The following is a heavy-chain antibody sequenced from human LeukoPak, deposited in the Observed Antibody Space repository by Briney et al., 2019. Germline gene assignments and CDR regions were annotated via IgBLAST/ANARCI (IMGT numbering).Heavy chain of an antibody. CDR1: RLCFLQFY. CDR2: MKQDGSEK. V-gene: IGHV3-7*01. J-gene: IGHJ3*02. D-gene: IGHD4-23*01. Sequence: GCSVGLLLVSSRLCFLQFYNKWARQAPGTGLEWVADMKQDGSEKYDMDSVEGRFTISRDNAKNSLYLQMNSLRVEDTAVYYCVRDSVRGRPVVAFDIWGQGTMVTVSS. CDR3: VRDSVRGRPVVAFDI.